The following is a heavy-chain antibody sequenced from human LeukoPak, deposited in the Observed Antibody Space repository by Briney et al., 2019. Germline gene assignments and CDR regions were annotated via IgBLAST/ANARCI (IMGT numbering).Heavy chain of an antibody. J-gene: IGHJ3*02. CDR3: AKGQWGSTNAFDI. D-gene: IGHD6-19*01. V-gene: IGHV3-7*01. CDR1: GFTFSSYW. Sequence: GGSLRLSCAASGFTFSSYWMTWVRQAPGKGLEWVANIKHDGSEKHYVDSVEGRFTISRDNARNALYLQMNTLRVEDTAVYYCAKGQWGSTNAFDIWGQGTMVTVSS. CDR2: IKHDGSEK.